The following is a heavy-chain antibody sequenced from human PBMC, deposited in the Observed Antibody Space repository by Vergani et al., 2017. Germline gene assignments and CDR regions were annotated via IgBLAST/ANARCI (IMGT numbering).Heavy chain of an antibody. V-gene: IGHV4-38-2*02. J-gene: IGHJ4*02. CDR1: NYSIGRDYF. CDR2: IYHGGMT. CDR3: ARDFVADYDYVWGSYGIDY. D-gene: IGHD3-16*01. Sequence: QVHLQESGPGLVKPSETLSLTCSVSNYSIGRDYFWGWIRRSPGKGLEYIASIYHGGMTYYNPSLKSRATISIDTSKNQFSLKLSSVTAADTAVYYCARDFVADYDYVWGSYGIDYWGQGTLVTVSS.